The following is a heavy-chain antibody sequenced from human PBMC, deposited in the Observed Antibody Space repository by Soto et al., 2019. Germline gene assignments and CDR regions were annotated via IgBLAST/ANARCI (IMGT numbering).Heavy chain of an antibody. Sequence: EVQLVESGGGLVKPGESLRLSCAASGFTFSSYSMNWIRQGPGKGLEWVSSIASRSDYIFYADSVRGRFTISRDNAKNSLYLQMNSLRAEETAVYYCGNSVPAHPFDFWGQGTMVSVSS. CDR2: IASRSDYI. J-gene: IGHJ3*01. V-gene: IGHV3-21*02. D-gene: IGHD2-2*01. CDR3: GNSVPAHPFDF. CDR1: GFTFSSYS.